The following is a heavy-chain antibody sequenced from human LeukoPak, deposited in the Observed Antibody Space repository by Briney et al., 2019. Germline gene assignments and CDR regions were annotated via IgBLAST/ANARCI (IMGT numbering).Heavy chain of an antibody. J-gene: IGHJ5*02. D-gene: IGHD2-2*01. CDR3: ARDFTPYCSSTSCSWFDP. V-gene: IGHV1-18*01. CDR1: GYTFSSYG. Sequence: GASVKASCKASGYTFSSYGISWVRQAPGQGLEWVGWISAYSGNTIYAQKLQGRVTMTTDTSTSTAYMELRSLTSDDTAVYYCARDFTPYCSSTSCSWFDPWGQGTLVTVSS. CDR2: ISAYSGNT.